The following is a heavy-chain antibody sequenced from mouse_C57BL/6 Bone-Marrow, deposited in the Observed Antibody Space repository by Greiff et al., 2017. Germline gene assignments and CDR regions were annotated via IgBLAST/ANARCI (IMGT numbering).Heavy chain of an antibody. V-gene: IGHV1-5*01. CDR2: IYPGNSDT. Sequence: VQLQQSGTVLARPGASVKMSCKTSGYTFTSYWMHWVKQRPGQGLEWIGAIYPGNSDTSYNQKFKGKAKLTAVTSASTAYLELSSLTNEDSAVYYCTRDGYDGDWFAYWGQGTLVTVSA. D-gene: IGHD2-2*01. CDR3: TRDGYDGDWFAY. J-gene: IGHJ3*01. CDR1: GYTFTSYW.